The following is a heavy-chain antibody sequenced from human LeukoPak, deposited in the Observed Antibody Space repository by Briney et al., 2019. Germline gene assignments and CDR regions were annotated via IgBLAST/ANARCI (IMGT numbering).Heavy chain of an antibody. D-gene: IGHD5-18*01. CDR3: TTVPPWVTNGYHNY. CDR2: IKSQTDGGTT. CDR1: GFTFSNAW. J-gene: IGHJ4*02. V-gene: IGHV3-15*01. Sequence: GGSLRLSCATSGFTFSNAWMSWVRQAPGKGLEWVGRIKSQTDGGTTEYAAPVTGRFTISRDDSKNTVYLQMNSLKVDGTAVYYCTTVPPWVTNGYHNYWGQGTLVTVSS.